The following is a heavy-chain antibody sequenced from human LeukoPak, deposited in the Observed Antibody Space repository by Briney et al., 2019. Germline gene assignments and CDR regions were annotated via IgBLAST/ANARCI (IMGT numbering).Heavy chain of an antibody. CDR1: GGSISSTLYY. Sequence: ETLSLTCTVSGGSISSTLYYWGWIRQAPGKGLEWVSVSGSGGNTYYTDSVKGRFTISRDNSKNTLYLQMSSLRAEDTAVYYCAKDQRFFDCHFDYWGQGTLVTVSS. D-gene: IGHD3-9*01. J-gene: IGHJ4*02. CDR3: AKDQRFFDCHFDY. CDR2: SGSGGNT. V-gene: IGHV3-23*01.